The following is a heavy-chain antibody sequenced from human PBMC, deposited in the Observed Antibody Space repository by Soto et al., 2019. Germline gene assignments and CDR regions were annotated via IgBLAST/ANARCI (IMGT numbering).Heavy chain of an antibody. D-gene: IGHD2-21*02. Sequence: SETLSLTCGVSGGTVASSHWWSWVRQSPGRGLEWIGNVYHTGDTNFNPSLQSRVTFSVDKSNNQFTLRLTSVTAADTAVYFCAREIVTAGGNNYFDPWGPGTLVTVSS. CDR1: GGTVASSHW. J-gene: IGHJ5*02. CDR2: VYHTGDT. V-gene: IGHV4-4*02. CDR3: AREIVTAGGNNYFDP.